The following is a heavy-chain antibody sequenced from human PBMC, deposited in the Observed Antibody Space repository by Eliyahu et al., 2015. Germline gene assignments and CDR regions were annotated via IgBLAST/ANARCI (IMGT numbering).Heavy chain of an antibody. J-gene: IGHJ6*02. CDR2: INQDGSEE. D-gene: IGHD3-10*01. CDR3: ARETMVRGNTHYYYYGMDV. Sequence: EVQLVESGGALVQPGGSLRLSCVASEFXFRNXWMGWXRXAPGKGXGXVANINQDGSEEYYVDSVKGRFTVSXDNAKNSLYLQMNSLRVEDTAVYFCARETMVRGNTHYYYYGMDVWGQGTTVTVSS. V-gene: IGHV3-7*01. CDR1: EFXFRNXW.